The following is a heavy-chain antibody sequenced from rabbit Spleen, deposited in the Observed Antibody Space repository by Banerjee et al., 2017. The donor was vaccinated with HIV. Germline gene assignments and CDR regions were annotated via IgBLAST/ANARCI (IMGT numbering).Heavy chain of an antibody. V-gene: IGHV1S40*01. D-gene: IGHD1-1*01. CDR2: IYTGDSAST. CDR1: RFSFSSSYY. CDR3: ARDNGSGDYIDVYFDL. Sequence: QSLEESGGDLVKPGASLTLTCTASRFSFSSSYYMCWVRQAPGKGLEWIGCIYTGDSASTAYASWAKGRFTISKTSSTTVTLQMTSLTAADTATYFCARDNGSGDYIDVYFDLWGPGTLVTVS. J-gene: IGHJ4*01.